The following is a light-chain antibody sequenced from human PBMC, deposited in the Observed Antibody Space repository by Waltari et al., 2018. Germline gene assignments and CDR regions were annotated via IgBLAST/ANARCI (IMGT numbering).Light chain of an antibody. CDR1: QSLLYSDGKTY. CDR2: EVS. Sequence: DIVMTQSPLSLSVTPGQPASMSCKSSQSLLYSDGKTYLYWYLQKPSQPPHLLIYEVSKRFSGVPDRFSGSGSGADFTLKISRVEAEDVGVYYCLQSMQVPWTFGQGTKVEVK. CDR3: LQSMQVPWT. V-gene: IGKV2D-29*01. J-gene: IGKJ1*01.